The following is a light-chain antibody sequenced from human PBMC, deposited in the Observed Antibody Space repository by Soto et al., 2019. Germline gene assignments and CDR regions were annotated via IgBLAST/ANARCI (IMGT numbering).Light chain of an antibody. CDR2: EVS. V-gene: IGLV2-14*01. Sequence: QSVLTQPASVSGSPGQSITISCTGTSSDIGAYNYVSWYQQHPGKAPKLMIYEVSNRPSGVSSRFSGSKSGNTASLTISGLQAEDEADYYCCSYTSSSIRVFGGGTKLTVL. CDR3: CSYTSSSIRV. J-gene: IGLJ3*02. CDR1: SSDIGAYNY.